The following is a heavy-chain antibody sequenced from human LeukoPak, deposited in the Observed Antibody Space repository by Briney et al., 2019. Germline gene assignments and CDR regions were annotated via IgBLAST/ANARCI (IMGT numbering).Heavy chain of an antibody. CDR1: GFSFSNYW. CDR2: IKQDGSEI. CDR3: AKGFYGSRYWYFDR. Sequence: GGSLRLSCAASGFSFSNYWMSWVRQAPGKGLEWVANIKQDGSEIYYVDSVKGRFTISRDNSKNTLYLQMNSLRAEDTAVYYCAKGFYGSRYWYFDRWGRGTLVTVSS. V-gene: IGHV3-7*03. J-gene: IGHJ2*01. D-gene: IGHD3-10*01.